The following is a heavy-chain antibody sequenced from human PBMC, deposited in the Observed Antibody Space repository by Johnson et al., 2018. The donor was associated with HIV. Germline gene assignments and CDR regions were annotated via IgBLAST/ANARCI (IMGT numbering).Heavy chain of an antibody. J-gene: IGHJ3*02. CDR1: QFTFSNYY. D-gene: IGHD3-16*01. CDR2: IQYDGSDE. V-gene: IGHV3-30*02. CDR3: TTDRLGANDAFDI. Sequence: QVQLVESGGGLAKPAWSPRLSCAASQFTFSNYYMNCVRQAPGKGLEWVAFIQYDGSDECYADSVKGRFTISRDNSKNTLFLQMNSLRADDTAVFYCTTDRLGANDAFDIWGQGTMVNVSS.